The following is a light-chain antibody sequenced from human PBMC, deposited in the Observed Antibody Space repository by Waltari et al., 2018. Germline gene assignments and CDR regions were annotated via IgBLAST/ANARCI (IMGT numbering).Light chain of an antibody. J-gene: IGLJ1*01. CDR2: YVN. CDR1: SSDVGGYPY. V-gene: IGLV2-14*03. Sequence: QSALTQPRSVSGSPGQSITISCTGTSSDVGGYPYVSWYQHHPGKAPKLMIHYVNKRPSWVSNRFAGSKSGNMASLTISGLQAEDEADYYCSSYTSISTFYVFGTGTKVTVL. CDR3: SSYTSISTFYV.